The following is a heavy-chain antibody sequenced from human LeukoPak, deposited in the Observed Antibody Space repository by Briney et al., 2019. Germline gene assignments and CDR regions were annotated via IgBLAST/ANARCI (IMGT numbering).Heavy chain of an antibody. CDR3: ARVAVADDAFDI. V-gene: IGHV3-48*04. J-gene: IGHJ3*02. CDR1: GFIFNNYW. CDR2: ISSSGSTI. Sequence: GGSLRLSCAASGFIFNNYWMNWVRQAPGKGLEWVSYISSSGSTIYYADSVKGRFTISRDNAKNSLYLQMNSLRAEDTAVYYCARVAVADDAFDIWGQGTMVTVSS. D-gene: IGHD6-19*01.